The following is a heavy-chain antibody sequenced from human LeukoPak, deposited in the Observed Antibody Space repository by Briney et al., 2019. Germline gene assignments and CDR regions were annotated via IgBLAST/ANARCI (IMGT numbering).Heavy chain of an antibody. J-gene: IGHJ4*02. CDR1: GASISHYY. V-gene: IGHV4-4*09. D-gene: IGHD2-21*01. Sequence: PSETLSLTCTVSGASISHYYCSWVRQTPERGLEWRGHGDTSGVSTYYPSLTTRLTMSIEKSRSQLSFNLTSVTAADPTRDCFSGLGSYHDFWGQGALVTVSS. CDR2: GDTSGVS. CDR3: SGLGSYHDF.